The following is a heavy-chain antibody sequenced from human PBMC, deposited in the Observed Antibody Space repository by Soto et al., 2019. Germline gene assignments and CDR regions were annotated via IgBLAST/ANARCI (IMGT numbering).Heavy chain of an antibody. D-gene: IGHD2-2*02. CDR2: ISYDGSNK. CDR1: GFSLSSYA. J-gene: IGHJ6*02. CDR3: AKHLEYTPSDGMDV. Sequence: GFLRLSCAAAGFSLSSYAMHWVRQAPGKGLEWVAVISYDGSNKYYADSVKGRFTVSRDNSKNTLYLQMNSLQVEDTAIYYCAKHLEYTPSDGMDVWGQGTTVTVSS. V-gene: IGHV3-30-3*01.